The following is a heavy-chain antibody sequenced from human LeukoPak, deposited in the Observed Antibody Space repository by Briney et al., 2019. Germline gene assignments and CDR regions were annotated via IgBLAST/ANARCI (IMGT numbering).Heavy chain of an antibody. CDR1: GFTFSSHW. J-gene: IGHJ3*02. D-gene: IGHD3-22*01. Sequence: GGSLRLSCAASGFTFSSHWMTWVRQGPGKGLEWVANIDQDGSEINYVDSVKGRFTISRDNAKNSLYLQMNSLRAEDTAVYYCARGHYDCNMWGQGKIITVSS. CDR2: IDQDGSEI. V-gene: IGHV3-7*04. CDR3: ARGHYDCNM.